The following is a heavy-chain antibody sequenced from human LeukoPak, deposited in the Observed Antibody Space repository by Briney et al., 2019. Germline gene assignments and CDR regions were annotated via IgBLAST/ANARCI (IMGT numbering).Heavy chain of an antibody. Sequence: PGGSLRLSCAASGFTFRNYYMHWVRQAPGKGLEWVAVISLDGNNEYYADSVKGRFSLSRDNSMNTLYLQLNSLRAEDTAVYYCAKDLVFRGVIMRGLDYWGQGTLVTVSS. V-gene: IGHV3-30-3*01. CDR3: AKDLVFRGVIMRGLDY. J-gene: IGHJ4*02. D-gene: IGHD3-10*01. CDR1: GFTFRNYY. CDR2: ISLDGNNE.